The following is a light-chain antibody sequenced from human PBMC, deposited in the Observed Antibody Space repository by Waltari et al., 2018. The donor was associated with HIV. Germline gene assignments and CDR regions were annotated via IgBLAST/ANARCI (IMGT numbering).Light chain of an antibody. Sequence: HFALTQPASVSGSPGQSIPISGTGTSRDVGASNYVSWYQQHPAKAPKLIIYDVPKRPSGVPNRFSGSKSGNTASLTISGLRAEDEADYYCTSYASGSTPCVFGTGTKVTVL. J-gene: IGLJ1*01. CDR3: TSYASGSTPCV. CDR1: SRDVGASNY. V-gene: IGLV2-14*03. CDR2: DVP.